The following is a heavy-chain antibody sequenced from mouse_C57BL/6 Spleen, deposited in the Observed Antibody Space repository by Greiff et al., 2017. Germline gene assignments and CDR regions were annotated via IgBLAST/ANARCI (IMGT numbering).Heavy chain of an antibody. Sequence: QVQLQESGAELARPGASVKLSCKASGYTFTSYGISWVKQRPGQGLEWIGEIYPRSGNTYYNEKFKGKATLTADKSSSTAYMELRSLTSEDSAVYFCARSDGNYERDYWGQGTTLTVSS. CDR3: ARSDGNYERDY. D-gene: IGHD2-1*01. J-gene: IGHJ2*01. CDR2: IYPRSGNT. V-gene: IGHV1-81*01. CDR1: GYTFTSYG.